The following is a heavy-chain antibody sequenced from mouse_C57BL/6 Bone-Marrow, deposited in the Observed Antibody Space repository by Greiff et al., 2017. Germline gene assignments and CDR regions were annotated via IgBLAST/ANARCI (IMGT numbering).Heavy chain of an antibody. Sequence: VQLQQSGPELVKPGASVKISCKASGYAFSSSWMNWVKQRPGKGLEWIGRIYPGDGDTNYNGKFKGKATLTADKSSSTAYMQLSRLTSEDSAVYFCARWVYCSNYEDAMDYWGQGTSVTVSS. D-gene: IGHD2-5*01. J-gene: IGHJ4*01. V-gene: IGHV1-82*01. CDR2: IYPGDGDT. CDR1: GYAFSSSW. CDR3: ARWVYCSNYEDAMDY.